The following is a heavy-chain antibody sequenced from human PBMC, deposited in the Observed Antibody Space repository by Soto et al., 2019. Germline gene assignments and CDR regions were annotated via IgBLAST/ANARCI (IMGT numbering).Heavy chain of an antibody. D-gene: IGHD4-17*01. CDR1: GFTFSSYA. Sequence: QVQLVESGGGVVQPGRSLRLSCAASGFTFSSYAMHWVRQAPGKGLEWVAVISYDGSNKYYADSVKGRFTISRDNSKNTLYLQMNSLRAEDTAVYYCARDFYGDYVDYYYGMDVWGKGTTVTVSS. CDR3: ARDFYGDYVDYYYGMDV. CDR2: ISYDGSNK. V-gene: IGHV3-30-3*01. J-gene: IGHJ6*04.